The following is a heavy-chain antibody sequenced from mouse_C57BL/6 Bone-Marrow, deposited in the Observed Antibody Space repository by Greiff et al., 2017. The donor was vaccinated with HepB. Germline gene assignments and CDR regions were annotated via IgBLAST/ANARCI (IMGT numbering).Heavy chain of an antibody. D-gene: IGHD2-3*01. Sequence: EVKLVESGGGLVKPGGSLKLSCAASGFTFSSYTMSWVRQTPEKRLEWVATISGGGGNTYYPDSVKGGFTITSDNAKNTLYLQLSRLRSDDTALYYSARDGYYPYYFDYWGQGNTLTVSS. J-gene: IGHJ2*01. CDR1: GFTFSSYT. V-gene: IGHV5-9*01. CDR3: ARDGYYPYYFDY. CDR2: ISGGGGNT.